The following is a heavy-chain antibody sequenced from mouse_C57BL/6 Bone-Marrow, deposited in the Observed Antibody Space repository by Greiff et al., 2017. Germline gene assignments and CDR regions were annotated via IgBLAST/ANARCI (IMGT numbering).Heavy chain of an antibody. CDR2: INPNNGGT. CDR3: ATLTGPFAY. CDR1: GYTFTDYY. Sequence: VQLQQSGPELVKPGASVKISCKASGYTFTDYYMNWVKQSHGKSLEWIGDINPNNGGTSYNQKFKGKATLTVDKSSSTAYMELRSLTSEDYAVXYCATLTGPFAYWGQGTLVTVSA. D-gene: IGHD4-1*01. J-gene: IGHJ3*01. V-gene: IGHV1-26*01.